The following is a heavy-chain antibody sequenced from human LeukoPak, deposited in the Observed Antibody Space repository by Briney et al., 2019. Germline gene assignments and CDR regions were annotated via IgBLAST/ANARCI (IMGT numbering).Heavy chain of an antibody. D-gene: IGHD6-13*01. CDR1: IVSIKNYY. CDR3: ASSRGPSSSWSFDS. V-gene: IGHV4-59*01. CDR2: IYYTGST. J-gene: IGHJ4*02. Sequence: SETLSLTCSFSIVSIKNYYWNWIRQSPGKGLQGIGYIYYTGSTDYNFSLKSRVTISLDTSENQFSLRLNSVTAADSAVYFCASSRGPSSSWSFDSWGQGILVTVSS.